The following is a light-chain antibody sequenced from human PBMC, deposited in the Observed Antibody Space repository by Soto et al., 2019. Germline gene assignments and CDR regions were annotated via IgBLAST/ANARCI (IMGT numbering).Light chain of an antibody. CDR2: KAS. J-gene: IGKJ5*01. CDR3: QQYNSYPYT. Sequence: DIQMTQSPSTLSASLGDRVTIXXRASQSISSWLAWYQQKPGKAPKIXIYKASSLESGVPSRFSGSGSGTEFTLTISSLQPDDFATYYCQQYNSYPYTFGQGTRLEIK. CDR1: QSISSW. V-gene: IGKV1-5*03.